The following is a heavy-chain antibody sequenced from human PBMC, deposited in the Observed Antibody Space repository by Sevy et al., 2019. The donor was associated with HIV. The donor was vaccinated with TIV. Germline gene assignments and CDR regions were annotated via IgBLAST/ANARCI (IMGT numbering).Heavy chain of an antibody. J-gene: IGHJ4*02. CDR3: AKEVRGRDY. V-gene: IGHV3-9*01. D-gene: IGHD3-16*01. CDR1: GFTFDDYA. Sequence: GGSLRLSCAASGFTFDDYAMHWVRQAPGKGLEWVSGISWNSGSIGYADSVKGRFTISRDNAKNSLYLQMNSLRAEDTALYYCAKEVRGRDYWGRGTLVTVPQ. CDR2: ISWNSGSI.